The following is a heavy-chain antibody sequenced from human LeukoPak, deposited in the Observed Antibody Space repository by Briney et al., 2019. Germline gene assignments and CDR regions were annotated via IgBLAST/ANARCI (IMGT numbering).Heavy chain of an antibody. CDR3: ARESYDSSGWKVRFDI. J-gene: IGHJ3*02. CDR1: GLTFSSYV. CDR2: ISYDGSNK. Sequence: GGSLRLSCEASGLTFSSYVMHWVRQAPGKGLEWVAGISYDGSNKYYGDSVKGRFTISRENPRNTLYLQMNSLRAEDTAVYYCARESYDSSGWKVRFDIWGQGTMVTVSS. D-gene: IGHD3-22*01. V-gene: IGHV3-30-3*01.